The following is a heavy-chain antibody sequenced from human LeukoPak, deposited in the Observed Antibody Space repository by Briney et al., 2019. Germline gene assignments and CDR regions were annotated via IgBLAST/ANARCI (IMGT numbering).Heavy chain of an antibody. CDR1: GFTFSSYA. CDR2: ISGSGGST. V-gene: IGHV3-23*01. CDR3: ARDQWNIAAAAAPFDY. Sequence: HPGGSLRLSCAASGFTFSSYAMSWVRQAPGRGLEWVSAISGSGGSTYYADSVKGRLTISRDNSKNTLYLQMNSLRAEDTAVYYCARDQWNIAAAAAPFDYWGQGTLVTVSS. D-gene: IGHD6-13*01. J-gene: IGHJ4*02.